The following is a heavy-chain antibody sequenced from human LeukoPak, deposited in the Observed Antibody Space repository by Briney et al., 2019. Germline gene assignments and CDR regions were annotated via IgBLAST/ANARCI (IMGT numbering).Heavy chain of an antibody. D-gene: IGHD4-17*01. CDR2: VSGSGGST. V-gene: IGHV3-23*01. Sequence: QTGGSLRLSCAASGFTFSSYAMSWVRRAPGKGLEWVSAVSGSGGSTYYADSVKGRFTISRDNSKNTLYLQMNSLRAEDTAVYYCAKALVDYGDSPYFDYWGQGTLVTVSS. CDR3: AKALVDYGDSPYFDY. J-gene: IGHJ4*02. CDR1: GFTFSSYA.